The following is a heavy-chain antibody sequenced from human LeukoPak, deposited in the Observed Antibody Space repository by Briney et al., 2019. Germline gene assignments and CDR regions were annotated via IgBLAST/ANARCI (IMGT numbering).Heavy chain of an antibody. Sequence: SETLSLTCTVSGGSISSYYGSWIRQPAGKGLEWIGRIYTSWSTNYNPSLKSRVTMSVDTSKNQFSLKLSSVTAADTAVYYCARGGSSGGSCYTAHDAFDIWGQGTMVTVSS. CDR2: IYTSWST. J-gene: IGHJ3*02. CDR3: ARGGSSGGSCYTAHDAFDI. CDR1: GGSISSYY. D-gene: IGHD2-15*01. V-gene: IGHV4-4*07.